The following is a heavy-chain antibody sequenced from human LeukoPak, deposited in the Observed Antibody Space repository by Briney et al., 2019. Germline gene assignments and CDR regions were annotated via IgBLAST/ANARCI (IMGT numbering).Heavy chain of an antibody. CDR3: ARRLLGSGSFYFDS. J-gene: IGHJ4*02. CDR2: IYPGDSET. D-gene: IGHD3-10*01. V-gene: IGHV5-51*01. CDR1: GYSFTSYW. Sequence: GESLKISCKGSGYSFTSYWIGWVRQMPGEGLEWIGIIYPGDSETTYSPSFQGHVTISADKSISTAYLQWSSLKASDTAIYYCARRLLGSGSFYFDSWGQGTLVTVSS.